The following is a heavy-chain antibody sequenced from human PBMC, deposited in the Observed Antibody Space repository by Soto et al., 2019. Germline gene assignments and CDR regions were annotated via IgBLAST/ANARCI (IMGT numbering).Heavy chain of an antibody. V-gene: IGHV2-5*02. D-gene: IGHD1-1*01. CDR3: AHREDINGNWNGGYCDY. CDR1: GFSLNARPVG. J-gene: IGHJ4*02. Sequence: QITLKESGPTRVKPTQTLTLTCTFSGFSLNARPVGVGWIRQPPGKALERLALIYWDDDKRYSPSLQSRLTITKETSKNQVVLKMTNMDPVDTAIYYCAHREDINGNWNGGYCDYWGQGALVTVSS. CDR2: IYWDDDK.